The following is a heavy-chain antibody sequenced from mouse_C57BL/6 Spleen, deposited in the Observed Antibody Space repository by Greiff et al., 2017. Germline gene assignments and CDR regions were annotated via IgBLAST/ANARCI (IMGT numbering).Heavy chain of an antibody. V-gene: IGHV5-16*01. D-gene: IGHD2-3*01. J-gene: IGHJ4*01. CDR2: INYDGSST. Sequence: EVKLVESEGGLVQPGSSMKLSCTASGFTFSDYYMAWVRQVPEKGLEWVANINYDGSSTYYLDSLKSRFIISRDNAKNILYLQMSSLKSEDTTTYYCARDRGYDGYMDYWGQGTSVTVSS. CDR3: ARDRGYDGYMDY. CDR1: GFTFSDYY.